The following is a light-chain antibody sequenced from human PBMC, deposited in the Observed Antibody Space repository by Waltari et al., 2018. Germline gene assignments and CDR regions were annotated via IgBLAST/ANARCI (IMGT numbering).Light chain of an antibody. CDR2: AAS. J-gene: IGKJ4*02. V-gene: IGKV1-27*01. CDR3: QKYNR. CDR1: QGISNY. Sequence: DIEMTQAPYYLSAPVGDGVPVAGRASQGISNYLAWYQQKPGKVPKPLIYAASTLQSGVPSRSSGGGAGTDFTLTISRLHPEDVATYYCQKYNRFGAWTTVAIK.